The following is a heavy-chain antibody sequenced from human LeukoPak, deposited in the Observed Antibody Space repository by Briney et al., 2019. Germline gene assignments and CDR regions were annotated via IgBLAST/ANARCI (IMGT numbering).Heavy chain of an antibody. D-gene: IGHD2-15*01. CDR2: IGTAGDT. CDR1: GFTFSTYD. Sequence: VWLGGSLRLSCAASGFTFSTYDMHWVRQATGKGLEWVSTIGTAGDTYYPGSVKGRFTISRENAKNSLYLQMNSLRVGDTAVYYCARVSGYGMDVWGQGTTVTVSS. CDR3: ARVSGYGMDV. V-gene: IGHV3-13*01. J-gene: IGHJ6*02.